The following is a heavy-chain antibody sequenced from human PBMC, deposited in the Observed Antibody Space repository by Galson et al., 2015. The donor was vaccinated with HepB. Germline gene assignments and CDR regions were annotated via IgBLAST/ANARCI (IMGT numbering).Heavy chain of an antibody. Sequence: PALVKPTQTLTLTCTFSGFSLSTSGMCVSWIRQPPGKALEWLALIDWDDDKYYSTSLRTRLTISKDTSKNQVVLTMTNMDPVDTATYYCARIPSYDFWSGHGHYYCGMDVWGQGTTVTVSS. CDR1: GFSLSTSGMC. CDR2: IDWDDDK. CDR3: ARIPSYDFWSGHGHYYCGMDV. D-gene: IGHD3-3*01. V-gene: IGHV2-70*01. J-gene: IGHJ6*02.